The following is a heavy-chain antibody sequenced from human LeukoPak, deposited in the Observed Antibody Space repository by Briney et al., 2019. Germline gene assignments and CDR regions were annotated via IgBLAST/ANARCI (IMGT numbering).Heavy chain of an antibody. CDR3: ARVTTMIVVVPGYFDY. V-gene: IGHV3-7*01. D-gene: IGHD3-22*01. CDR2: IKQDGGEK. J-gene: IGHJ4*02. Sequence: GGSLRLSCAASGFTFSSYWMSWVRQAPGKGLEWVANIKQDGGEKYYVDSVKGRFTISRDNAKNSLYLQMNSLRAEDTAVYYCARVTTMIVVVPGYFDYWGQGTLVTVSS. CDR1: GFTFSSYW.